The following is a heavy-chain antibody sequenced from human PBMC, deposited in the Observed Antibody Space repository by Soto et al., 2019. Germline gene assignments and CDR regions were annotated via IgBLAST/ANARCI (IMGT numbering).Heavy chain of an antibody. CDR2: ISWNSGSI. CDR1: GFTFDDYA. Sequence: GGSLRLSCAASGFTFDDYAMHWVRQAPGKGLEWVSGISWNSGSIGYADSVKGRFTISRDNAKNSLYLQMNSLRAEDTALYYCAKDIDYRDDYYYYYMDVWGKGTTVTVSS. V-gene: IGHV3-9*01. CDR3: AKDIDYRDDYYYYYMDV. D-gene: IGHD4-4*01. J-gene: IGHJ6*03.